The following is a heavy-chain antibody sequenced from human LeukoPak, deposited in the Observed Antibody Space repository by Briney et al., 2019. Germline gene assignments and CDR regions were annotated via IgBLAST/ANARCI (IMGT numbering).Heavy chain of an antibody. CDR2: IRSKACSGTT. V-gene: IGHV3-49*03. CDR3: TRAQYYDFWSGYYMDV. J-gene: IGHJ6*03. D-gene: IGHD3-3*01. Sequence: GGSLRLSCTASGFTFDDYAMSWFRQAPGKGLEWVGFIRSKACSGTTEYAASVKGRFTISRDDSKSIAYLQMNSLKTEDTAVYYCTRAQYYDFWSGYYMDVWGKGTTVTVSS. CDR1: GFTFDDYA.